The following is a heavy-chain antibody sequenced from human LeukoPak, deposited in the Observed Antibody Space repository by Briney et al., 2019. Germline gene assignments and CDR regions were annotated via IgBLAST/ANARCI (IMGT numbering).Heavy chain of an antibody. CDR1: GGSISSGGYY. J-gene: IGHJ4*02. V-gene: IGHV4-30-2*01. D-gene: IGHD3-10*02. CDR3: VRVDGVTRFYFDL. Sequence: PSETLSLTCTVSGGSISSGGYYWSWIRQPPGKGLEWIGYIYHSGSTYYNPSLKSRVTISVDRSKNQFSLKLSSVTAADTAVYYCVRVDGVTRFYFDLWGQGSLVTVSS. CDR2: IYHSGST.